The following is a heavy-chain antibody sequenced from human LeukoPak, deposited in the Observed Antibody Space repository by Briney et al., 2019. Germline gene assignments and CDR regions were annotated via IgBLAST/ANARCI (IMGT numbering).Heavy chain of an antibody. CDR2: IKQDGSEK. J-gene: IGHJ4*02. Sequence: GGSLRLSCAASGFTFSSYWMSWVRQAPGKGLEWVANIKQDGSEKYYVDSVKGRFTISRDNAKNSLYPQMNSLRAEDTAVYYCARDRYDFWSGFLYDYWGQGTLVTVSS. CDR1: GFTFSSYW. CDR3: ARDRYDFWSGFLYDY. V-gene: IGHV3-7*01. D-gene: IGHD3-3*01.